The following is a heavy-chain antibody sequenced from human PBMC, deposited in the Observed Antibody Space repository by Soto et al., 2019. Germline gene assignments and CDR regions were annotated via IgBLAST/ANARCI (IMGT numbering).Heavy chain of an antibody. CDR2: TNFGGAK. Sequence: SETLSLTWVMSCGSIGTSYQCWGWIRQPPGEGLEGIGNTNFGGAKYLNPSLKSRVTMPVHTSKNEVSLKLPSVTATDTAVYYRARYQAGRSGGSPFPHWRQGTLVTVSS. J-gene: IGHJ4*02. CDR1: CGSIGTSYQC. V-gene: IGHV4-39*01. CDR3: ARYQAGRSGGSPFPH. D-gene: IGHD1-26*01.